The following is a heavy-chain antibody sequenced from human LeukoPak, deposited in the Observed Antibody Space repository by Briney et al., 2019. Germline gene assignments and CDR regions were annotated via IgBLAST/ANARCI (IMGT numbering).Heavy chain of an antibody. D-gene: IGHD1-7*01. CDR2: INHSGST. CDR1: GGSFSGYY. J-gene: IGHJ4*02. CDR3: ARVSVTGTTGLSPYYFDY. V-gene: IGHV4-34*01. Sequence: SETLSLTCAVYGGSFSGYYWSWIRQPPGKGLEWIGEINHSGSTNYNPSLKSRVTISVDTSKNQFSLKLSSVTAADTAVYYCARVSVTGTTGLSPYYFDYWGQGTLDTVSS.